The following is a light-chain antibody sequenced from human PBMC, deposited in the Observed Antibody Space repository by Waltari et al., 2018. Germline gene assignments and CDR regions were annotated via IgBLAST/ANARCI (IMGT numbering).Light chain of an antibody. CDR3: QLRTGWPMT. CDR2: DAS. Sequence: EVVLTQSPATLSLSPGERATLSCRASQSVSNSLAWYRQKPGQAPSLLIYDASTRAAGIPDRFSGSVSGTDFTLTIISLEPEDFAVYYCQLRTGWPMTFGQGTRLEIK. J-gene: IGKJ5*01. CDR1: QSVSNS. V-gene: IGKV3-11*01.